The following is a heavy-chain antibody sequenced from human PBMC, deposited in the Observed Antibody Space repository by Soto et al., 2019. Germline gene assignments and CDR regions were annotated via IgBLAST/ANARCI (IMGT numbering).Heavy chain of an antibody. V-gene: IGHV4-30-4*01. J-gene: IGHJ4*02. CDR3: ARTNYDYVWGSYRFDY. D-gene: IGHD3-16*02. CDR1: VGPISIGDYY. CDR2: VSYSGNT. Sequence: SETLSITCTISVGPISIGDYYLSWVRQPPGKGLEWIGYVSYSGNTYYNPSLKSRVTISGDTSKNQFSLKLSSVTAADTAVYYCARTNYDYVWGSYRFDYWGLGTMVTVSS.